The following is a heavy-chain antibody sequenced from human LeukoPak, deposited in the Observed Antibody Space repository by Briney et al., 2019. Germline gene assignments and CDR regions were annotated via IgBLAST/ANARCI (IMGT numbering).Heavy chain of an antibody. CDR3: AKSPYYYDSSGQLGTKDNWFDP. CDR2: ISGSGGST. Sequence: GGSLRLSCAASGFTFSGYAMSWVRQAPGQGLEWVSAISGSGGSTYYADSVKGRFTISRDNSKNTLYLQMNSLRAEDTAVYDCAKSPYYYDSSGQLGTKDNWFDPWGQGTLVTVSS. CDR1: GFTFSGYA. V-gene: IGHV3-23*01. D-gene: IGHD3-22*01. J-gene: IGHJ5*02.